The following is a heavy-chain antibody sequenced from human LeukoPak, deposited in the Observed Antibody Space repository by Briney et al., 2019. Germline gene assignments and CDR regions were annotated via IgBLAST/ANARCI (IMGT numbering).Heavy chain of an antibody. CDR2: ISAYNGNT. V-gene: IGHV1-18*01. Sequence: ASVKVSCRASGYTFTSYGISWVRQAPGQGVEWMGWISAYNGNTNYAQKLQGRVTMTTDTSTTTAYMELRSLRSDDTAMYYCARNQRAAASYYFDYWGQGTLVTVSS. J-gene: IGHJ4*02. CDR1: GYTFTSYG. CDR3: ARNQRAAASYYFDY. D-gene: IGHD6-13*01.